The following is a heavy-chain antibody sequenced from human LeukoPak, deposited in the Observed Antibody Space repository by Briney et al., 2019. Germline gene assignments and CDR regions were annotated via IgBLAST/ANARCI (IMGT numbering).Heavy chain of an antibody. Sequence: GGSLTLSCAASGFNFGSYSMTWVRQAPGKGLEWVSYITGSISTIYYADSVKGRFTISRDNAKNSVYLQMNSLRLEDTAVYYCARTGLGMYSFDYWGQGTLVTVSS. D-gene: IGHD3/OR15-3a*01. CDR3: ARTGLGMYSFDY. CDR1: GFNFGSYS. V-gene: IGHV3-48*01. J-gene: IGHJ4*02. CDR2: ITGSISTI.